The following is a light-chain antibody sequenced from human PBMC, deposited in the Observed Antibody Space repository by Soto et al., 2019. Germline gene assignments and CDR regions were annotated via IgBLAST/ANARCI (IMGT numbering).Light chain of an antibody. Sequence: DIQMTQSPSTLSASVGDRVTITCRASQSISSWLAWYHQKPGKSPKLLIYDASTLESGVPSRFSGSGSGTDLTLTIDSLQPDDFATYYCQQYNIYWTFGQGTKVDIK. V-gene: IGKV1-5*01. CDR1: QSISSW. CDR3: QQYNIYWT. J-gene: IGKJ1*01. CDR2: DAS.